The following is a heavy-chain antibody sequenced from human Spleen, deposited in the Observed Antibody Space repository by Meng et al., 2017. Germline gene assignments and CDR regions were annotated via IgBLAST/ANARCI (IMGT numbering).Heavy chain of an antibody. CDR3: ARGRHWRATKLRGFDY. Sequence: GESLKISCVASEFRFSDYEMNWVRQAPGKGLEWISSISRSGNTFYTDSVKGRFTISSDDPNNSLYLEMNTVRAEDTAVYYCARGRHWRATKLRGFDYWGQGTLVTVSS. V-gene: IGHV3-69-1*02. J-gene: IGHJ4*02. D-gene: IGHD1-1*01. CDR1: EFRFSDYE. CDR2: ISRSGNT.